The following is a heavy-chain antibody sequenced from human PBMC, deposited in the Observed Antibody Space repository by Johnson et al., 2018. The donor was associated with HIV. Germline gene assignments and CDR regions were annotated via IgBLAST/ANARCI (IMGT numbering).Heavy chain of an antibody. J-gene: IGHJ3*02. V-gene: IGHV3-30*02. Sequence: QVQLVESGGGVVQPGGSLRLSCSASRFTFSYYGMHWVRQAPGKGLEWVTFIRYDGSNKYYADSVKGRFTISRDNAKNSLYLQMNSLRAEDTAVYFCARVTKYYFDSSVDAFDIWGQGTVVTVSS. CDR1: RFTFSYYG. CDR2: IRYDGSNK. CDR3: ARVTKYYFDSSVDAFDI. D-gene: IGHD3-22*01.